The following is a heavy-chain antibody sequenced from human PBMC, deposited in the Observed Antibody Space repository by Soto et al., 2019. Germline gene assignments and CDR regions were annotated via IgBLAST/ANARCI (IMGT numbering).Heavy chain of an antibody. CDR2: IIPIFGTA. CDR1: GGTFSSYA. D-gene: IGHD3-22*01. Sequence: SVKVSCKASGGTFSSYAISWVLQAPGQGLEWMGGIIPIFGTANYAQQFQGSVTITADESTSTAYMELSSLKSEDTAVYYCAGLDYYDSSGYWSHAFDIWGQGTMVTVSS. V-gene: IGHV1-69*13. J-gene: IGHJ3*02. CDR3: AGLDYYDSSGYWSHAFDI.